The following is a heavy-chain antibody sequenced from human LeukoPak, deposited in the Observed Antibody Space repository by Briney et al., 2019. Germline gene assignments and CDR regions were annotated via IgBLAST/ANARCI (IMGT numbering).Heavy chain of an antibody. J-gene: IGHJ3*02. CDR2: INAGNGNT. D-gene: IGHD3-3*01. Sequence: ASVKVSCKASGYTLTSYAMHWVRQAPGQRLEWMGWINAGNGNTKYSQKFQGRVTITRDTSASTAYMELSSLRSEDTAVYYCARDTPYYDFWSGYPDAFDIWGQGTMVTVSS. CDR3: ARDTPYYDFWSGYPDAFDI. CDR1: GYTLTSYA. V-gene: IGHV1-3*01.